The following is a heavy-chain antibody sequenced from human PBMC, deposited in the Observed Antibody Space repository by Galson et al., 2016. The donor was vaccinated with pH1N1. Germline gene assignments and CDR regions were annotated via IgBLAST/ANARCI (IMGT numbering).Heavy chain of an antibody. J-gene: IGHJ3*01. CDR2: IDPGSGGT. D-gene: IGHD1-26*01. Sequence: SVKVSCKASGYSVTRYYMHWVRQAPGQGLEWMGIIDPGSGGTNYKLKFQGRVTMTRDTSTSTVYMELSTLTSKDTAMYYCVGIKGSTLDLWGQGTKVTVSS. CDR3: VGIKGSTLDL. V-gene: IGHV1-46*01. CDR1: GYSVTRYY.